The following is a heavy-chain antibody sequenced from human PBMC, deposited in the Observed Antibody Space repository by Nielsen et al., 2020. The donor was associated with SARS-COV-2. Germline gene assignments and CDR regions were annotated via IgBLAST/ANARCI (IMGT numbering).Heavy chain of an antibody. J-gene: IGHJ4*02. CDR2: IYPGDSDT. D-gene: IGHD5/OR15-5a*01. CDR1: GYSFTSQW. Sequence: GGSLRLSCKGSGYSFTSQWIGWVRQMPGEGLELMGIIYPGDSDTRYSPSFQGQVTLSADKSISTAFLHWISLKASDTAMYYCARIPSTLPDYWGQGTLVTVSS. CDR3: ARIPSTLPDY. V-gene: IGHV5-51*01.